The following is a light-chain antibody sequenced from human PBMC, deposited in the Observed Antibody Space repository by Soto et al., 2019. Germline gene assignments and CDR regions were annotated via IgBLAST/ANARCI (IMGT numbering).Light chain of an antibody. CDR2: GAS. V-gene: IGKV3-20*01. Sequence: EVVLTQSPGTLSLSPGERATLSCRASQSVSSSYLACYQQKPGQAPRLLLYGASTRATGIPDRFSGSGSGTDFTLTISRLEPEDLAVYYCQQYSSSPPLTLGGGTKVEIK. CDR3: QQYSSSPPLT. CDR1: QSVSSSY. J-gene: IGKJ4*01.